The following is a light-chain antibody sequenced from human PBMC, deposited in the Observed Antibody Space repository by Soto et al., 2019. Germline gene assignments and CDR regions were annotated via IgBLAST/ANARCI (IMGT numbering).Light chain of an antibody. CDR1: SSDVGSYNL. CDR2: EGS. Sequence: QSALTQPASVSGSPGQSITISCTGTSSDVGSYNLVSWYQLHPGKAPKLMIYEGSKRPSGVSNRFSGSKSGNTASLTISGLQAEDEADYYCCSYAVSSTWVFGGGTKVTVL. CDR3: CSYAVSSTWV. V-gene: IGLV2-23*01. J-gene: IGLJ3*02.